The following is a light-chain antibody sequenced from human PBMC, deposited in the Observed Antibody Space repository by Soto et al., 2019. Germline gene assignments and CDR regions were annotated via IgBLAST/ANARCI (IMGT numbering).Light chain of an antibody. CDR3: SSFAGGGNPVL. CDR1: SSVVGGYNY. J-gene: IGLJ2*01. Sequence: QSALTQPPSASGSLGQSVTISCTGTSSVVGGYNYVSWHQQHPGKAPKVRIYEVTKRPPGVPDRFSGSKSGNTASLTVSGLQAEDEADYYCSSFAGGGNPVLLGGGTKLTVL. V-gene: IGLV2-8*01. CDR2: EVT.